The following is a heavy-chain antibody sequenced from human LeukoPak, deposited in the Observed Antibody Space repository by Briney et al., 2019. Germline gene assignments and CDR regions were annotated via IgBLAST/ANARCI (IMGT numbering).Heavy chain of an antibody. CDR2: IYPGDSDT. J-gene: IGHJ6*03. CDR1: GYSFTSYW. Sequence: GESLKISCKGSGYSFTSYWLGWVRQMPGKGLEWMGIIYPGDSDTRYSPSFQGQVTISADKSISTAYLQWSSLKASDTAMYYCARVPYYYGSGSYRSSDYYYYYMDVWGKGITVTVSS. V-gene: IGHV5-51*01. D-gene: IGHD3-10*01. CDR3: ARVPYYYGSGSYRSSDYYYYYMDV.